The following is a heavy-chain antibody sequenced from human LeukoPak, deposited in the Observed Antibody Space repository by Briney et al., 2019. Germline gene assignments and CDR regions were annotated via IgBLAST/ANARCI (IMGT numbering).Heavy chain of an antibody. D-gene: IGHD4-17*01. J-gene: IGHJ6*03. CDR3: ARDRIPPPKTTVTTGSYYYYYMDV. V-gene: IGHV4-4*07. CDR1: GGSISSYY. Sequence: SETLSLTCTVSGGSISSYYWSWIRQPAGKGLEWIGRIYTSGSTNYNPSLKSRVTMSVDTSKNQFSLKLSSVTAADTAVYYCARDRIPPPKTTVTTGSYYYYYMDVWGKGTTVTISS. CDR2: IYTSGST.